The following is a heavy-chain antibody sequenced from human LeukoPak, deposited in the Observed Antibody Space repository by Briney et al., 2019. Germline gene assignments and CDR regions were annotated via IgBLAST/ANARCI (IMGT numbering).Heavy chain of an antibody. CDR2: IWYDGSNK. CDR1: GFTFSSYG. V-gene: IGHV3-33*01. J-gene: IGHJ4*02. D-gene: IGHD2-15*01. Sequence: GGSLRLSCAASGFTFSSYGMHWVRQAPGKGLEWVAVIWYDGSNKYYADSVKGRFTISRDNSKNTLYLQMNSLRAEDTAVYYGARAITRYCSGGSCYLIDYWGQGALVTVSS. CDR3: ARAITRYCSGGSCYLIDY.